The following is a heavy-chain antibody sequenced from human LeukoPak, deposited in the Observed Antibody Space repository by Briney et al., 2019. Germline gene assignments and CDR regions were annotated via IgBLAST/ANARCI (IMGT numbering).Heavy chain of an antibody. CDR2: ISSSSSYI. CDR1: GFTVSSNY. Sequence: GGSLRLSCAASGFTVSSNYMSWVRQAPGKGLEWVSSISSSSSYIYYADSVKGRFTISRDNAKNSLYLQMNSLRAEDTAVYYCARGSGAARPYYFDYWGQGTLVTVSS. J-gene: IGHJ4*02. CDR3: ARGSGAARPYYFDY. D-gene: IGHD6-6*01. V-gene: IGHV3-21*01.